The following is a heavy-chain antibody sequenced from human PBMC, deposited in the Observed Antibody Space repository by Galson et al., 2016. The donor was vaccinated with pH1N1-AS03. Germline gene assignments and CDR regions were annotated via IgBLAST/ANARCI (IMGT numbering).Heavy chain of an antibody. CDR3: ARKRYYANFDY. V-gene: IGHV4-34*01. Sequence: LRLSCAASGFTFSSYWMTWVRQAPGKGLEWIGEINDSGSTNYNPSLKSRVTISINTSKIQFSLNLSSVTAADTAVYYCARKRYYANFDYWGQGTLVIVSS. CDR1: GFTFSSYW. CDR2: INDSGST. J-gene: IGHJ4*02. D-gene: IGHD1-26*01.